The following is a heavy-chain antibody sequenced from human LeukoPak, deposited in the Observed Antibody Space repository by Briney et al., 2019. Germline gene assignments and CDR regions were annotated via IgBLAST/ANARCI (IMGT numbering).Heavy chain of an antibody. V-gene: IGHV3-74*01. CDR3: ARGENTAMVTAADY. CDR2: INSDGSST. CDR1: GFTFSSYW. J-gene: IGHJ4*02. Sequence: PGGSLRLSCAASGFTFSSYWMHWVRQAPGKGLVWVSRINSDGSSTSYADSVKGRFTISRDKAKNTLYLQMNSLRAEDTAVYYCARGENTAMVTAADYWGQGTLVTVSS. D-gene: IGHD5-18*01.